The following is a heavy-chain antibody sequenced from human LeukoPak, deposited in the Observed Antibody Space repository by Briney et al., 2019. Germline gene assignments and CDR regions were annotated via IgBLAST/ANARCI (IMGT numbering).Heavy chain of an antibody. Sequence: ASVKVSCKASGCTFTSYDINWVRQAPGQGLEWMGWMNPNSGNTGYAQKFQGRVTITRNTSISTAYMELSSLRSEDTAVYYCARGGYYDSSGYYWTVDYWGQGTLVTVSS. CDR2: MNPNSGNT. CDR1: GCTFTSYD. J-gene: IGHJ4*02. D-gene: IGHD3-22*01. V-gene: IGHV1-8*03. CDR3: ARGGYYDSSGYYWTVDY.